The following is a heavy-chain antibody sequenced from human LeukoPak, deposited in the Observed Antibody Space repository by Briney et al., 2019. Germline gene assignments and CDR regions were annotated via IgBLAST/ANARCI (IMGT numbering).Heavy chain of an antibody. CDR3: ASPTGNSSSWYRWYFDL. V-gene: IGHV3-21*01. CDR2: ISSSTSYI. CDR1: GFTFRSYS. D-gene: IGHD6-13*01. Sequence: GGSLRLSCAASGFTFRSYSMNWVRQAPGKGLEWVASISSSTSYIHYADSVKGRFTISRDNAKNSLYLQMNSLRDEDTAVYFCASPTGNSSSWYRWYFDLWGRGTLVTVSS. J-gene: IGHJ2*01.